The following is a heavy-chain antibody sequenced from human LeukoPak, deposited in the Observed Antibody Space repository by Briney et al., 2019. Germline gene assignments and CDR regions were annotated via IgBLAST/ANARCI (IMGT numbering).Heavy chain of an antibody. D-gene: IGHD3-10*01. J-gene: IGHJ4*02. Sequence: GSLRLSCAASGFTFSSYAMSWVRQAPGKGLEWVSAISGSGGSTYYADSVKGRFTISRDNSKNTLYLQMNSLRAEDTAVYYCAKDTVVRGAFDYWGQGTLVTVSS. CDR3: AKDTVVRGAFDY. V-gene: IGHV3-23*01. CDR1: GFTFSSYA. CDR2: ISGSGGST.